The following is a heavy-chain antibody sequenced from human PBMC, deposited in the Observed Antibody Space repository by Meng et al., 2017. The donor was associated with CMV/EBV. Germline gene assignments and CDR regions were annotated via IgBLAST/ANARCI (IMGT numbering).Heavy chain of an antibody. J-gene: IGHJ4*02. CDR1: GYSISSGYY. D-gene: IGHD1-7*01. V-gene: IGHV4-38-2*02. CDR3: ARLELQSY. CDR2: IYHSGST. Sequence: GSLRLSCTVSGYSISSGYYWGWIRQPPGKGLEWIGSIYHSGSTYYNPSLKSRVTISVDTSKNQFSLKLSSVTAADTAVYYCARLELQSYWGQGTLVTVSS.